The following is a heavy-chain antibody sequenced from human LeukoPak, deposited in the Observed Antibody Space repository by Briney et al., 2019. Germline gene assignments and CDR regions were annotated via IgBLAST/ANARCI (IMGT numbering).Heavy chain of an antibody. CDR2: IIPILGIA. CDR1: GGTFSSYA. CDR3: ARGTANGTPTLDY. D-gene: IGHD1-14*01. J-gene: IGHJ4*02. V-gene: IGHV1-69*04. Sequence: SVKVSCKASGGTFSSYAISWMRQAPGQGLEWMGRIIPILGIANYAQKFQGRVTITADKSTSTAYMELSSLRSEDTAVYYCARGTANGTPTLDYWGQGTLVTVSS.